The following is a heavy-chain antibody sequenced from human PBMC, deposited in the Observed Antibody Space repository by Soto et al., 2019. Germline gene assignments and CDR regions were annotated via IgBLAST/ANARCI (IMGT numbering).Heavy chain of an antibody. J-gene: IGHJ6*02. D-gene: IGHD1-26*01. CDR1: GFTFSSYG. Sequence: GGSLRLSCAASGFTFSSYGMHWVRQAPGKGLEWVAVISYDGSNKYYADSVKGRFTISRDNSKNTLYLQMNSLRAEDTAVYYCAKDGRELDYLYYYYYGMDVWGQGTTVTVSS. CDR3: AKDGRELDYLYYYYYGMDV. V-gene: IGHV3-30*18. CDR2: ISYDGSNK.